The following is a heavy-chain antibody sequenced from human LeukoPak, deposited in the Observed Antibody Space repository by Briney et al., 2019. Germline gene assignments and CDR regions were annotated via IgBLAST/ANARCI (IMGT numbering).Heavy chain of an antibody. CDR1: GFTFGDYA. V-gene: IGHV3-49*03. CDR2: IRRKAYGGTT. J-gene: IGHJ6*02. D-gene: IGHD1-14*01. CDR3: ARDLKDTTGRGRNHYYYYGMDV. Sequence: RTGRCLRLSWTASGFTFGDYAIGSFRQAAGGGRGWVGFIRRKAYGGTTEYAASVKGRLTKSRDDCKSIASIQMNNMKTEEPVVYYYARDLKDTTGRGRNHYYYYGMDVWGQGTTVTVSS.